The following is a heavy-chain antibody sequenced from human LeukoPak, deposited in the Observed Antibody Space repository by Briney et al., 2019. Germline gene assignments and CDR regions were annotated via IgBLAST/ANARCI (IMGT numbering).Heavy chain of an antibody. CDR2: INPNSGGT. V-gene: IGHV1-2*02. D-gene: IGHD2-2*01. J-gene: IGHJ6*02. CDR3: AREYCSSTSCSNYYYYGMDV. Sequence: ASVKVSCKASGYTFTGYYMHWVRQAPGQGLEWLGWINPNSGGTNYAQKFQGRVTMTRDTSISTAYMELSRLRSEDTAVYYCAREYCSSTSCSNYYYYGMDVWGQGTTVTVSS. CDR1: GYTFTGYY.